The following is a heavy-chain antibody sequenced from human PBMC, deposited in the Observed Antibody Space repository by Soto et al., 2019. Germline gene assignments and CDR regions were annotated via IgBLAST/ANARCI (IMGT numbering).Heavy chain of an antibody. CDR2: IWYDGSNK. Sequence: VQLVESGGGLVQPGGSLRLSCAASGFTFSSYEMNWVRQAPGKGLEWVAVIWYDGSNKYYADSVKGRFTISRDNSKNTLYLQMNSLRAEDTAVYYCAREGKDIVLMVYAAYFDYWGQGTLVTVSS. V-gene: IGHV3-33*08. CDR3: AREGKDIVLMVYAAYFDY. D-gene: IGHD2-8*01. J-gene: IGHJ4*02. CDR1: GFTFSSYE.